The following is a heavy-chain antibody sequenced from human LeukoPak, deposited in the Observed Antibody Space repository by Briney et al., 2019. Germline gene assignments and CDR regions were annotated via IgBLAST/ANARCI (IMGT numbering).Heavy chain of an antibody. J-gene: IGHJ4*02. CDR2: ISSNGGST. CDR3: VKFYYYGSGSRIDY. D-gene: IGHD3-10*01. Sequence: PGGSLRLSCSASGFTFSSYAMHWVRPAPGKGLEYVSAISSNGGSTYYADSVKGRFTISRDNSKNTLYLQMSSLRAEDTAVYYCVKFYYYGSGSRIDYWGQGTLVTVSS. V-gene: IGHV3-64D*06. CDR1: GFTFSSYA.